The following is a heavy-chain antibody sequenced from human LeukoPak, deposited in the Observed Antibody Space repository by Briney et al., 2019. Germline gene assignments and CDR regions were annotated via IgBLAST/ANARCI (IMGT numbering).Heavy chain of an antibody. J-gene: IGHJ3*02. CDR2: IYHSGST. D-gene: IGHD4-17*01. V-gene: IGHV4-38-2*02. CDR3: TREYGFMTTVFHAFDI. CDR1: GYSISSGYY. Sequence: PSETLSLTCTVSGYSISSGYYWGWIRQPPGKGLEWIGSIYHSGSTYYNPSLKSRVTISVDTSKNQFSLKLSSVTAADTAIYYCTREYGFMTTVFHAFDIWGQGTMVTVSS.